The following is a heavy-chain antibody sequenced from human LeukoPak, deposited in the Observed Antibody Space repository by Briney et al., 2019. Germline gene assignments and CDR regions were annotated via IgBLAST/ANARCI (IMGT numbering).Heavy chain of an antibody. J-gene: IGHJ4*02. Sequence: SSETLSLTCTVSGGSISSSSYYWGWIRQPPGKGLEWIGEINHSGSTNYNPSLKSRVTISVDTSKNQFSLKLSSVTAADTAVYYCARVTERFLETTYFDYWGQGTLVTVSS. V-gene: IGHV4-39*07. CDR2: INHSGST. D-gene: IGHD3-3*01. CDR1: GGSISSSSYY. CDR3: ARVTERFLETTYFDY.